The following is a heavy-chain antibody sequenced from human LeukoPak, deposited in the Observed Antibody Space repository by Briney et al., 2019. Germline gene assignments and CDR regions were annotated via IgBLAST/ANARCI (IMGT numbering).Heavy chain of an antibody. CDR2: IYYSGST. CDR3: AREGSSSSGIDY. Sequence: SETLSLTCTVSGGSISSHYWSWIRQPPGKGLEWIGYIYYSGSTNYNLSLKSRVTISVDTSKNQFSLKLSSVTAADTAVYYCAREGSSSSGIDYWGQGTLVTVSS. V-gene: IGHV4-59*11. CDR1: GGSISSHY. J-gene: IGHJ4*02. D-gene: IGHD6-6*01.